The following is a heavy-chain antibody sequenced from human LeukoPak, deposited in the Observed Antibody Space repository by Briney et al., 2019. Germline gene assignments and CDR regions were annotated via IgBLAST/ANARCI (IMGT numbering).Heavy chain of an antibody. V-gene: IGHV3-74*01. J-gene: IGHJ4*02. CDR2: INSDGINT. CDR3: ARDDY. Sequence: GGSLRLSCAASGFTFSNYWMHWVRQAPGKGLVWVSRINSDGINTSYADSVKGRFTISRDNVKNSLYLQMNNLRADDTAVYYCARDDYWGQGILVTVSS. CDR1: GFTFSNYW.